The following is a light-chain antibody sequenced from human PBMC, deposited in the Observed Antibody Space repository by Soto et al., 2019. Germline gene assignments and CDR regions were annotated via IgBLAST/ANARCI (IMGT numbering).Light chain of an antibody. J-gene: IGLJ2*01. CDR1: SSNIGAEYD. CDR2: ESS. V-gene: IGLV1-40*01. CDR3: QSYDRSLSVVV. Sequence: QSVLTQPSSVSGAPGQTVTISCTGSSSNIGAEYDVHWYQQLPGGAPKLLIYESSDRLSGVPDRFSGSKSGASASLAITGLPAEDEDTYYCQSYDRSLSVVVFGGGTKLTVL.